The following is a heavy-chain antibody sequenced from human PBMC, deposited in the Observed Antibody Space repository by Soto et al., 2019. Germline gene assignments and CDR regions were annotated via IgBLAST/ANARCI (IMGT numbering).Heavy chain of an antibody. CDR1: GGSISSYS. CDR3: ARVWGGAFDI. J-gene: IGHJ3*02. Sequence: PSEALSLTCTVSGGSISSYSWSWIRQPPGKGLEWIGYIYYSGSTNYNPSLKSRVTISVDTSKNQFSLKLSSVTAADTAVYYCARVWGGAFDIWGQGTMVT. D-gene: IGHD3-10*01. V-gene: IGHV4-59*01. CDR2: IYYSGST.